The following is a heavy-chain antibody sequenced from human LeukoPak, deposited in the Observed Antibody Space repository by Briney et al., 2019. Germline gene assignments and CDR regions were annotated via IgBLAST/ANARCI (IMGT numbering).Heavy chain of an antibody. D-gene: IGHD3-10*01. CDR1: GGSISSGSYY. V-gene: IGHV4-61*02. CDR3: ARWGYYGSGSYLGGASFDY. CDR2: IYTSGST. Sequence: SETLSLTCTVSGGSISSGSYYWSWIRQPAGKGLEWIGRIYTSGSTNYNPSLKSRVTISVDTSKNQFSLKLSSVTAADTAVYYCARWGYYGSGSYLGGASFDYWGQGTLVTVSS. J-gene: IGHJ4*02.